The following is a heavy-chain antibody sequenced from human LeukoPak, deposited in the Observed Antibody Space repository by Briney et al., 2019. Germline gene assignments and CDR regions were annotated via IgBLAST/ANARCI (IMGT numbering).Heavy chain of an antibody. V-gene: IGHV3-23*01. D-gene: IGHD3-10*01. CDR3: AKDYRFGELLFDY. CDR2: ISGSGGST. Sequence: GGSLRLSCAASGFTFSSYAMSWVRQAPGKGLEGVSGISGSGGSTDYADSVKGRFTISRDNSKNTLYLQMNSLRAEDTAVYYCAKDYRFGELLFDYWGQGTLVTVSS. CDR1: GFTFSSYA. J-gene: IGHJ4*02.